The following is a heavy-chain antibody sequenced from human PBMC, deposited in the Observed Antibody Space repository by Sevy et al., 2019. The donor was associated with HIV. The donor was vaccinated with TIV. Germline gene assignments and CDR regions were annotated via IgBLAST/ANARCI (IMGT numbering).Heavy chain of an antibody. Sequence: ASVKVSCKASGGTFSSYAISWVRQAPGQGLEWMGGIIPIFGTANYAQKFQGRVTITADQSTSTAYMELSSLRSEDTVVYYCASDHSDSIAARSYAFDIWGQGTMVTVSS. CDR1: GGTFSSYA. CDR3: ASDHSDSIAARSYAFDI. CDR2: IIPIFGTA. D-gene: IGHD6-6*01. J-gene: IGHJ3*02. V-gene: IGHV1-69*13.